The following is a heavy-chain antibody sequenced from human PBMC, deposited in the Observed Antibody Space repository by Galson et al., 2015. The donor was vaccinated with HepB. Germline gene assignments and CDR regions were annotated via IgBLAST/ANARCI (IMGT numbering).Heavy chain of an antibody. CDR3: ARDKRPRDRTKHPTNWLDS. CDR1: GFTFKNYG. J-gene: IGHJ5*01. CDR2: IWFDGRRS. V-gene: IGHV3-33*01. Sequence: SLRLSCAASGFTFKNYGIHWVRQAPGKGLEWVAVIWFDGRRSEYADSVKGRFTISRDNSKNTVFLEVNGLRAEDTAMYYCARDKRPRDRTKHPTNWLDSWGQGTLVTVSS. D-gene: IGHD1-7*01.